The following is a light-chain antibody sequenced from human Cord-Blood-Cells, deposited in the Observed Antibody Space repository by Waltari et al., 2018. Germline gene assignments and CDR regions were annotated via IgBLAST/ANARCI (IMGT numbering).Light chain of an antibody. V-gene: IGKV3-11*01. J-gene: IGKJ4*01. CDR2: DAS. Sequence: ELVLTQSPATLSLSPGERATLSCRASQSVSSYFAWYQQKPGQAPRRLIYDASHRATGIPARCSGSGSGTDFTLTISRLEPEDFAVYYCQQRSNWPLTFGGGTKVEIK. CDR1: QSVSSY. CDR3: QQRSNWPLT.